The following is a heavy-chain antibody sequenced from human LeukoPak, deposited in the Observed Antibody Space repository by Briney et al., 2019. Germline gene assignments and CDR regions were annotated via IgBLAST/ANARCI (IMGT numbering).Heavy chain of an antibody. CDR3: ARADAWFGRIDY. D-gene: IGHD3-10*01. V-gene: IGHV1-69*13. J-gene: IGHJ4*02. CDR2: IIPIFGTA. CDR1: GGTFSSYA. Sequence: ASVKVSCKASGGTFSSYAISWVRQAPGQGLEWMGGIIPIFGTANYAQKFQGRVTITADESTSTAYMELSSLRSEDTAVYYCARADAWFGRIDYWGQETLVTVSS.